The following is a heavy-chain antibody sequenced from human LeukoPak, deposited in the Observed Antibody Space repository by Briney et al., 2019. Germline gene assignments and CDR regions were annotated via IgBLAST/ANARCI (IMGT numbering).Heavy chain of an antibody. CDR1: GGTFSSYA. Sequence: ASVKVSCKASGGTFSSYAISWVRQAPGQGLEWMGGIIPIFGTANYAQKFQGRVTITTDESTSTAYMELSSLRSEDTAVYYCAREENDSRAVYYMGVWGKGTTVTVSS. J-gene: IGHJ6*03. D-gene: IGHD3-22*01. V-gene: IGHV1-69*05. CDR2: IIPIFGTA. CDR3: AREENDSRAVYYMGV.